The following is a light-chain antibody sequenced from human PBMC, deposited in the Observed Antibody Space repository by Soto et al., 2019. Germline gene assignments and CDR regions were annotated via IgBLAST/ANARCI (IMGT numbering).Light chain of an antibody. CDR3: IQTLQGVT. Sequence: DIMMTQSPLILPVTPGEPASISCRSSQSLLYNNTYNYLDWYLQKPGQSPQLLIYLGSNRATGVPDRFSGSGTGTDFTLKVSRVETEDVGTYYCIQTLQGVTFGQGPRLEIQ. CDR2: LGS. V-gene: IGKV2-28*01. CDR1: QSLLYNNTYNY. J-gene: IGKJ5*01.